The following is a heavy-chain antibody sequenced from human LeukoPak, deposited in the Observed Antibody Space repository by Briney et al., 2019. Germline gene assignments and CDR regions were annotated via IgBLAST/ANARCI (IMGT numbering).Heavy chain of an antibody. CDR1: GYTFTGYY. CDR3: AGGTYYYDSRIQRFEY. CDR2: INPNSGGT. D-gene: IGHD3-22*01. V-gene: IGHV1-2*02. J-gene: IGHJ4*02. Sequence: ASVKVSCKASGYTFTGYYMHWVRQAPGQGLEWMGWINPNSGGTNYAQKFKGRVTMTRDTSISTAYMELSRLRSDDTAVYYCAGGTYYYDSRIQRFEYWGQGTLGTVSS.